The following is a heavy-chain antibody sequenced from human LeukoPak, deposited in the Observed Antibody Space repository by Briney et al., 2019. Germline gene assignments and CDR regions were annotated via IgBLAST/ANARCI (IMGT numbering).Heavy chain of an antibody. J-gene: IGHJ3*01. Sequence: SETLSLTCTVSGGSISSSSYYWGWIRQPPGKGPEWIGSIYYSGSTYYNPSLKSRVTISVDTSKNQFSLKLSSVTAADTAVYYCATNYCSGGRCYSEGAFDVWVQGTMVTVSS. CDR2: IYYSGST. CDR3: ATNYCSGGRCYSEGAFDV. D-gene: IGHD2-15*01. CDR1: GGSISSSSYY. V-gene: IGHV4-39*01.